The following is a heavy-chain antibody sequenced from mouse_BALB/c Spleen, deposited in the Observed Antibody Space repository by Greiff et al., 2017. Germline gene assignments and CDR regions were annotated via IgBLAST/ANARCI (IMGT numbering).Heavy chain of an antibody. CDR2: IWGDGST. Sequence: QVQLKESGPGLVAPSQSLSITCTVSGFSFTGYGVNWVRQPPGKGLEWLGMIWGDGSTDDNSALKSRLSTSKDNSKSQAFLKMNSLQTADTARYYCARHGNDVGYLDDWGQGTTVTVSA. V-gene: IGHV2-6-7*01. D-gene: IGHD2-2*01. CDR1: GFSFTGYG. J-gene: IGHJ2*01. CDR3: ARHGNDVGYLDD.